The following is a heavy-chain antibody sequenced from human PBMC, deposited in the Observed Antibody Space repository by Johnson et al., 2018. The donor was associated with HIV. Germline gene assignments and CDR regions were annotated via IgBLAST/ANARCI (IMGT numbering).Heavy chain of an antibody. CDR2: INWNGGST. V-gene: IGHV3-9*01. CDR1: GFTFSNYW. D-gene: IGHD3-3*02. CDR3: AKDTLLESGFDI. J-gene: IGHJ3*02. Sequence: VQLVESGGGLVQPGGSLRLSCAVSGFTFSNYWMHWVRQVPGKGLEWVSDINWNGGSTDYADSVKGRFTISRDNAKNSLYMQMDSLRAEDTALYYCAKDTLLESGFDIWGQGTMVTVSS.